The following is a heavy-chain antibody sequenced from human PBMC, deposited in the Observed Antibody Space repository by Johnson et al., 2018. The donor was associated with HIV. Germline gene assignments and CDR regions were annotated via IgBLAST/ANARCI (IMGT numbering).Heavy chain of an antibody. V-gene: IGHV3-9*01. Sequence: VRLVESGGGLVQPGGSLGLACVGSGFNVSNNYMSWVRQAPGKGLEWVSGISWNSGSIGYAASVKGRFTISRDNAKNSLYLQMHSLRAEDTAVYYCAAPSLGGATFDAFDIWGQGTMVTVSS. CDR2: ISWNSGSI. CDR3: AAPSLGGATFDAFDI. D-gene: IGHD1-26*01. J-gene: IGHJ3*02. CDR1: GFNVSNNY.